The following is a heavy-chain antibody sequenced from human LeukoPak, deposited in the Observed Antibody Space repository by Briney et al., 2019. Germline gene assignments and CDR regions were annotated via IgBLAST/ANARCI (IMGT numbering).Heavy chain of an antibody. V-gene: IGHV1-2*02. Sequence: GASVKVSCKASGYTFTGYHMHWVRQAPGQGLEWMGWINPNSGGTIYAQKFQGRVTMTRDTSISTVYMELSRLRSDDTAVYYCARAPPITRGPFDPWGQGTLVTVSS. CDR3: ARAPPITRGPFDP. CDR1: GYTFTGYH. CDR2: INPNSGGT. J-gene: IGHJ5*02. D-gene: IGHD3-10*01.